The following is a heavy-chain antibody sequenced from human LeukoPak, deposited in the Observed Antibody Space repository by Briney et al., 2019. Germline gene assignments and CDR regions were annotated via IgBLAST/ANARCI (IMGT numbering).Heavy chain of an antibody. V-gene: IGHV3-23*01. CDR3: AKDAGITMIVVVIKLFDY. CDR1: GFTFDDYA. J-gene: IGHJ4*02. Sequence: GGSLRLSCAASGFTFDDYAMHWVRQAPGKGLEWVSGISGSGGSTYYADSVKGRSTISRDNSKNTLYLQMNSLRAEDTAVYYCAKDAGITMIVVVIKLFDYWGQGTLVTVSS. CDR2: ISGSGGST. D-gene: IGHD3-22*01.